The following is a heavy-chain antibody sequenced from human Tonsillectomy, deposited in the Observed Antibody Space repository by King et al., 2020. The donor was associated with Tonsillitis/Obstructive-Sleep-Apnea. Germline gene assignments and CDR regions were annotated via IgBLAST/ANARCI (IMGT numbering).Heavy chain of an antibody. CDR2: VNPSDGST. J-gene: IGHJ5*02. Sequence: VQLVESGAEVKKPGASVKVSCKASGYTFTTYFMHWVRQAPGQGLEWMGIVNPSDGSTIYAQKFQGRVTMTRDTSTRTVYMELSSLRTEDTAVYYCARGAPDNSDDYGSWFDPWGQGTLVTVSS. CDR3: ARGAPDNSDDYGSWFDP. V-gene: IGHV1-46*01. D-gene: IGHD3-22*01. CDR1: GYTFTTYF.